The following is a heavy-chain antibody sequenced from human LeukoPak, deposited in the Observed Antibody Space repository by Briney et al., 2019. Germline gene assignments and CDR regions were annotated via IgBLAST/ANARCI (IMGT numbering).Heavy chain of an antibody. CDR1: GFTFSGSA. CDR3: TRHSDTYCSRANCYVDNFYGLDV. V-gene: IGHV3-73*01. J-gene: IGHJ6*02. CDR2: IRSRANSYVP. D-gene: IGHD2-2*01. Sequence: GGSLRLSCAASGFTFSGSAMHWVRHASGRGLEWVGRIRSRANSYVPAYSAAVTGRFIISRDDSSDTAYLQMNSLTTEDTAVYYCTRHSDTYCSRANCYVDNFYGLDVWGQGTRVTVSS.